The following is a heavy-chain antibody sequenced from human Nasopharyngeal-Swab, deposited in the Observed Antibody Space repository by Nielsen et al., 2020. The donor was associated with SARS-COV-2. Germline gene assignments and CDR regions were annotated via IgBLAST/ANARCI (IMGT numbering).Heavy chain of an antibody. CDR1: GVSVDSANYY. CDR3: ARDLYYYNYMDV. Sequence: GSLRLSCTVSGVSVDSANYYWSWIRQSPGKGLEWIGYVYYTGSTSYSPSLRSRVSTSIDMSKTQFSLKLRSVTAADMAVYYCARDLYYYNYMDVWGKGTTVTVSS. CDR2: VYYTGST. V-gene: IGHV4-61*01. J-gene: IGHJ6*03.